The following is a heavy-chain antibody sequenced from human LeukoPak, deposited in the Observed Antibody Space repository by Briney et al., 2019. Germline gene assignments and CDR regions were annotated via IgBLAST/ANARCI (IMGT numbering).Heavy chain of an antibody. CDR3: ARQGSIAVAGTSYYGMDV. V-gene: IGHV1-8*01. Sequence: ASVKVSCKASGYTFTSYDINWVRQATGQGLEWMGWMDPNSGNTGYAQKFQGRVTMTRNTSISTAYMELSSLRSEDTAVYYCARQGSIAVAGTSYYGMDVWGQGATVTVSS. J-gene: IGHJ6*02. D-gene: IGHD6-19*01. CDR2: MDPNSGNT. CDR1: GYTFTSYD.